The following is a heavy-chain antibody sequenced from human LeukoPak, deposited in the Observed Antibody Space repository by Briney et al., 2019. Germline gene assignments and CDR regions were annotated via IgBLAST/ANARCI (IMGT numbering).Heavy chain of an antibody. CDR1: GFTFSSYG. CDR3: TGVVVAAKSRDY. CDR2: IRYDGSNK. D-gene: IGHD2-15*01. J-gene: IGHJ4*02. Sequence: GGSLRLSCAASGFTFSSYGMHWIRQAPGKGLEWVAFIRYDGSNKYYADSVKGRFTISRDNSKNTLYLQMNSLRAEDTAVYYCTGVVVAAKSRDYWGQGTLVTVSS. V-gene: IGHV3-30*02.